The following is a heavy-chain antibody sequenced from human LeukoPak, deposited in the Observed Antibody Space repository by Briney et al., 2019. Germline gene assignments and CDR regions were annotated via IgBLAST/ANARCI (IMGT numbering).Heavy chain of an antibody. D-gene: IGHD3-3*01. CDR1: GFTFSSYW. Sequence: GGSLRLSCAASGFTFSSYWMNWARQAPGKGLEWVASINHNGNVNYYVDSVKGRFTISRDNAKNSLYLQMNSLRAEDTAVFYCARDQYDTWSRRGNFDSWGQGTLVIVSS. CDR3: ARDQYDTWSRRGNFDS. J-gene: IGHJ4*02. V-gene: IGHV3-7*03. CDR2: INHNGNVN.